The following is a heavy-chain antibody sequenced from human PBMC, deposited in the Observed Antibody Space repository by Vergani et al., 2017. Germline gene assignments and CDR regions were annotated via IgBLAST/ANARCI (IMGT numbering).Heavy chain of an antibody. Sequence: VQLQQWGAGLLKPSETLSLTCAVYGGSFSGYYWSWIRQPPGKGLEWIGEINHSGSTNYNPSLKSRVTISVDTSKNQFSLKLSSVTAADTAVYYCARGLKYYDFWSGFHRNYGMDVWGQGTTVTVSS. D-gene: IGHD3-3*01. CDR3: ARGLKYYDFWSGFHRNYGMDV. CDR2: INHSGST. CDR1: GGSFSGYY. V-gene: IGHV4-34*01. J-gene: IGHJ6*02.